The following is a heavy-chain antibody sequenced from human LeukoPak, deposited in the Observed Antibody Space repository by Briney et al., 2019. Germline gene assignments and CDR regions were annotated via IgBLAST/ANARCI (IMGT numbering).Heavy chain of an antibody. Sequence: GGSLTLSCATSGFTFSSFSMNWVRQAPGKGLEWVSTISDGSRDTHYAGSVKGRFTISRADSQNIVYLQMDSLRAEDTALYYCTTRLRNHFAYWGQGTQVTVSS. J-gene: IGHJ4*02. CDR1: GFTFSSFS. CDR3: TTRLRNHFAY. V-gene: IGHV3-23*01. D-gene: IGHD5-12*01. CDR2: ISDGSRDT.